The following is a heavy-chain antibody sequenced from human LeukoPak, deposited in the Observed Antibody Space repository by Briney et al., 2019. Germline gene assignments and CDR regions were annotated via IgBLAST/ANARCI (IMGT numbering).Heavy chain of an antibody. Sequence: GGSLRLSCAASGFTFSSYAMSWVRQAPGKGLEWVSAISGSGGSTYYADSVKGRFTISRDNSKNTLYLQMSSLRAEDPAVYYCAKDRPGSISLYYYYGMDVWGQGTTVTVSS. CDR1: GFTFSSYA. V-gene: IGHV3-23*01. CDR3: AKDRPGSISLYYYYGMDV. D-gene: IGHD2-2*01. CDR2: ISGSGGST. J-gene: IGHJ6*02.